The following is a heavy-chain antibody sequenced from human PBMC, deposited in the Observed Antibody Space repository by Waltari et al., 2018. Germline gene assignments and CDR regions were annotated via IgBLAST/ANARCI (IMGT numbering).Heavy chain of an antibody. Sequence: EVQTLESGGGLVQPGGSLRLSCAASGFTFSSYAMSWVRQAPGKGLEWVSVIYSGGSTYYADSVKGRFTISRDNSKNTLYLQMNSLRAEDTAVYYCSRSSTSRYPLDYWGQGTLVTVSS. CDR3: SRSSTSRYPLDY. CDR2: IYSGGST. D-gene: IGHD2-2*01. CDR1: GFTFSSYA. J-gene: IGHJ4*02. V-gene: IGHV3-23*03.